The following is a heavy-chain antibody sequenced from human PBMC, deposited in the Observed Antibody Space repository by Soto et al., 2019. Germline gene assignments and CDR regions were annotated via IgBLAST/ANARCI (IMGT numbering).Heavy chain of an antibody. CDR1: GFTFGTYG. CDR2: IWYDGSTK. V-gene: IGHV3-33*01. Sequence: GGSLRLSCGASGFTFGTYGIHWVRQAPGKGLEWVAVIWYDGSTKYYAESVKGRFTISRDNSKNTLYLQMNSLRAEDTAVYYCARDSLRSTYYLDYWGQGTLVTVSS. J-gene: IGHJ4*02. D-gene: IGHD2-2*01. CDR3: ARDSLRSTYYLDY.